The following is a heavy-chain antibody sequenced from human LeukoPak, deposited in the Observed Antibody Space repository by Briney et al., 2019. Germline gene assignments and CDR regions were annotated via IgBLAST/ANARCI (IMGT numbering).Heavy chain of an antibody. CDR2: TDKNGREK. Sequence: GGSLRLSCTVSGFTFSNYWMRWVRQAPGKGLEWVASTDKNGREKRYVDSVEGRFTISRDNAKNSVYLQMTSLGAEDTAVYYCATYTQNFGAPGTDYWGQGTLVTVSS. D-gene: IGHD3-10*01. V-gene: IGHV3-7*01. CDR1: GFTFSNYW. J-gene: IGHJ4*02. CDR3: ATYTQNFGAPGTDY.